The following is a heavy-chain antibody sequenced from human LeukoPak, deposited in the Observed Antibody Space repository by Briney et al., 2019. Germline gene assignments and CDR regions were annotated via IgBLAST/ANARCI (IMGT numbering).Heavy chain of an antibody. D-gene: IGHD1-26*01. Sequence: GGSLRLSCAASGFTFSSYGMHWVRQAPGKGLEWVAVIWYDGSNKYYADSVKGRFTISRDNSKNTLYLQMNSLRAEDTAAYYCARDPRQIGIFDYWGQGTLVTVSS. CDR3: ARDPRQIGIFDY. CDR1: GFTFSSYG. J-gene: IGHJ4*02. V-gene: IGHV3-33*01. CDR2: IWYDGSNK.